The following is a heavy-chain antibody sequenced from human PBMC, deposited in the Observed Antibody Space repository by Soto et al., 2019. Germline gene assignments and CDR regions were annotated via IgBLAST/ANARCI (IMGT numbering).Heavy chain of an antibody. CDR1: GYTFTHYG. Sequence: GASVKVSCKASGYTFTHYGISWVRQAPGQRLEWMGWINVYNGNTKYAQKVQGRVTMTTDTSTSTAYMELRSLRSDDAAVYYCARGVGSGSYYNQYNWFDPWGQGTLVTVSS. CDR3: ARGVGSGSYYNQYNWFDP. V-gene: IGHV1-18*01. CDR2: INVYNGNT. J-gene: IGHJ5*02. D-gene: IGHD3-10*01.